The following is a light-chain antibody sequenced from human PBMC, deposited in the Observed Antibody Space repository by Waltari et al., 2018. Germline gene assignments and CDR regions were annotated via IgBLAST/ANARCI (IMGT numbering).Light chain of an antibody. CDR2: DAS. CDR3: QQRSNWPIT. V-gene: IGKV3-11*01. CDR1: QTVSSY. J-gene: IGKJ5*01. Sequence: EIVLTQSPATLSLSPGERATLSCRASQTVSSYLAWYQQKPGQAPRLLIYDASNRATGISARFSGSGSGTAFTLTISSLEPEDFAVYYCQQRSNWPITFGQGTRLGIK.